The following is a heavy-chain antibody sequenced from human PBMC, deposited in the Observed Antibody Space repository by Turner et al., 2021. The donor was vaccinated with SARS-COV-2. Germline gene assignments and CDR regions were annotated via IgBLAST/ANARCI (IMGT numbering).Heavy chain of an antibody. Sequence: QVQLVQSGAEVKKPGASVQVSCKVSGYTLTELSMHWVRPAPGTGLEWMGGCEPEDGETIYAQKFQGRVTMTEDTSTDTAYMEMRSLRSEETAVYYCATGVAVTGTPSEYYYYYGMDVWGQGTTVTVSS. V-gene: IGHV1-24*01. CDR1: GYTLTELS. CDR3: ATGVAVTGTPSEYYYYYGMDV. J-gene: IGHJ6*02. D-gene: IGHD6-19*01. CDR2: CEPEDGET.